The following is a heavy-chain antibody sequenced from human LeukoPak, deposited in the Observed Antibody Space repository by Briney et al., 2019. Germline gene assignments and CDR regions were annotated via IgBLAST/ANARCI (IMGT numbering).Heavy chain of an antibody. CDR2: INAGNGNT. CDR1: GYTFTSYA. J-gene: IGHJ3*02. D-gene: IGHD6-13*01. Sequence: ASVKVSCKASGYTFTSYAMHWVRQAPGQRLEWKGWINAGNGNTKYSQKFQGRVTITRDTSASTAYMELSSLRSEDTAVYYCAREYSSSWYCAFDIWGQGTMVTVSS. V-gene: IGHV1-3*01. CDR3: AREYSSSWYCAFDI.